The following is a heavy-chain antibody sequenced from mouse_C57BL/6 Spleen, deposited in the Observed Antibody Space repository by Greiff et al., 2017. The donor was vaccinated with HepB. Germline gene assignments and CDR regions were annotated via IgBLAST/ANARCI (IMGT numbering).Heavy chain of an antibody. CDR1: GYTFTSYW. Sequence: QVQLQQPGAELVWPGTSVKLSCKASGYTFTSYWMHWVKQRPGQGLEWIGVIDPSDSYTNYNQKFKGKATLTVDTSSSTAYMQLSSLTSEDSAVYYCARLDDYNYYAMDYWGQGTSVTVSS. J-gene: IGHJ4*01. V-gene: IGHV1-59*01. CDR3: ARLDDYNYYAMDY. D-gene: IGHD2-4*01. CDR2: IDPSDSYT.